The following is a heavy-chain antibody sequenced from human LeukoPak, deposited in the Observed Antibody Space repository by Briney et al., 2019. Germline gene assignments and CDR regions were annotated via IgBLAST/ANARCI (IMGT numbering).Heavy chain of an antibody. CDR2: IWYDGTNK. Sequence: HPGRSLRLSCAASGFTFSNYGMHSVRQAPGKGLEWVAVIWYDGTNKYYADSVKGRFTISRDNFKSTLYLQMNSLRAEDTAVYYCARWYYYESRGYLDYWGQGTLVTVSS. J-gene: IGHJ4*02. V-gene: IGHV3-33*01. CDR1: GFTFSNYG. D-gene: IGHD3-22*01. CDR3: ARWYYYESRGYLDY.